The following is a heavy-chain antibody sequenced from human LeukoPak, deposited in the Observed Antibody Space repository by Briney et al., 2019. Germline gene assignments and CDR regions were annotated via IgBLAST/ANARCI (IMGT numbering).Heavy chain of an antibody. Sequence: GGSLRLSCAASGFTFSSYAMSWVRQAPGKGLEWVSGISGSGDNTYYADSVKGRFTISRDNSKNTLYVQVNSLGTEDTAAYYCARGGRGGENVLRYFDWLKEDYYYYGMDVWGQGTTVTVSS. D-gene: IGHD3-9*01. CDR3: ARGGRGGENVLRYFDWLKEDYYYYGMDV. CDR2: ISGSGDNT. V-gene: IGHV3-23*01. CDR1: GFTFSSYA. J-gene: IGHJ6*02.